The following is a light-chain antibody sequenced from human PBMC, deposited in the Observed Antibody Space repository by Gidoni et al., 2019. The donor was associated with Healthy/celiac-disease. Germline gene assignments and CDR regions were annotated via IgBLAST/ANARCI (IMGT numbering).Light chain of an antibody. CDR1: QSVSSY. V-gene: IGKV3-11*01. Sequence: ELVLTQSPATLSLSPGERATLSCRASQSVSSYLSWYQQKPGQAPRLLIYDASNRATGSPARFSGSGSGTDFTLTISSLEPEDFAVYYCQQRSNWPRTFGQXTKLEIK. CDR3: QQRSNWPRT. CDR2: DAS. J-gene: IGKJ2*01.